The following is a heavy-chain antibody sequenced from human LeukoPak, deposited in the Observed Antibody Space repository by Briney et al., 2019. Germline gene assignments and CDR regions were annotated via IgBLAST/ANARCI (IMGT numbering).Heavy chain of an antibody. V-gene: IGHV3-30*04. D-gene: IGHD3-9*01. Sequence: PGGSLRLSCAASGFTFSSYAMHWVRQAPGKGLEWVAVISYDGSNKYYADSVKGQFTISRDNPKNTLYLQMNSLRAEDTAVYYCAREEAVTGYGDYYYYMDVWGKGTTVTVSS. CDR2: ISYDGSNK. J-gene: IGHJ6*03. CDR3: AREEAVTGYGDYYYYMDV. CDR1: GFTFSSYA.